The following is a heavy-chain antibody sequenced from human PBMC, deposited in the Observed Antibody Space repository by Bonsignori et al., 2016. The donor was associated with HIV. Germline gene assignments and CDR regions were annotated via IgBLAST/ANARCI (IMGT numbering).Heavy chain of an antibody. Sequence: VRQAPGKGLEWVSAISGSGGSTYYADSVKGRFTISRDNSKNTLYLQMNSLRAEDTAVYYCAYDPDFDYWGQGTLVTVSS. CDR2: ISGSGGST. CDR3: AYDPDFDY. J-gene: IGHJ4*02. V-gene: IGHV3-23*01.